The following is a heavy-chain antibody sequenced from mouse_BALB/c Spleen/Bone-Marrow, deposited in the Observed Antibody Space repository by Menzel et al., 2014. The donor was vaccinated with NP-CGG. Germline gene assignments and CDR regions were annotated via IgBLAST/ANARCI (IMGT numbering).Heavy chain of an antibody. CDR2: IYPSDSYT. CDR3: TRGTRYYFDY. CDR1: GYTFTSYW. D-gene: IGHD3-3*01. V-gene: IGHV1-69*02. J-gene: IGHJ2*01. Sequence: QVQLQQSGAELMRPAASVKLSCKASGYTFTSYWINWVKQRPGQGLEWIGNIYPSDSYTNYNQKFKDKATLTVDKSSSTAYMQLSSATTEDSAVYYCTRGTRYYFDYWGQGTTLTVSS.